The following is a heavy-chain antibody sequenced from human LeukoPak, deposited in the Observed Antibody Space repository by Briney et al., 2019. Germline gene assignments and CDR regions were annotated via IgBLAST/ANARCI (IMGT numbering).Heavy chain of an antibody. J-gene: IGHJ4*02. V-gene: IGHV4-31*03. CDR2: IYYSGST. D-gene: IGHD3-22*01. Sequence: SETLSLTCTVSGGSISSGGYYWSWIRQHPGKGLEWIGYIYYSGSTYYNPSLKSRVTISVDTSKNQFSLKLSSVTAADTAVYYCGRAPSSGYYNYWGQGTLVTVSS. CDR1: GGSISSGGYY. CDR3: GRAPSSGYYNY.